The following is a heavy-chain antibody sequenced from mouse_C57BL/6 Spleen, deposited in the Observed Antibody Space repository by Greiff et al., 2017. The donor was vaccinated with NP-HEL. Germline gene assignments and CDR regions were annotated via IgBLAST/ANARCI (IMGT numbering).Heavy chain of an antibody. CDR1: GYTFTSYW. Sequence: VQLQQSGAELVMPGASVKLSCKASGYTFTSYWMHWVKQRPGQGLEWIGEIDPSDSYTNYNQKFKGKSTLTVDKSSSTAYMQLSSLTSEDSAVYYCARQYYSNYEAMDYWGQGTSVTVSS. V-gene: IGHV1-69*01. CDR2: IDPSDSYT. J-gene: IGHJ4*01. D-gene: IGHD2-5*01. CDR3: ARQYYSNYEAMDY.